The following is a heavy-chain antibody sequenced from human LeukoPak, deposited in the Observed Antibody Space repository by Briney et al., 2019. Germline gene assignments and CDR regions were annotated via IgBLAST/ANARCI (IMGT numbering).Heavy chain of an antibody. J-gene: IGHJ3*02. D-gene: IGHD6-19*01. CDR1: GGSFSGYY. CDR3: ARGSGGGQWLPPIAFDI. CDR2: INHSGST. V-gene: IGHV4-34*01. Sequence: ASETLSLTCAVYGGSFSGYYWSWIRQPPGKGLEWIGEINHSGSTNYNPSLKSRVTISVDTSKNQFSLKLSPVTAADTAVYYCARGSGGGQWLPPIAFDIWGQGTMVTVSS.